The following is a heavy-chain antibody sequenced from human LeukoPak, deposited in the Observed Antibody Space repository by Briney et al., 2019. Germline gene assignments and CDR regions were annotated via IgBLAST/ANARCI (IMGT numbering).Heavy chain of an antibody. Sequence: GASLKISCKGSGYSFTSHWIGWVRQMPGKGLEWMGIIFPGDSDTRYSPSFQGQVTISADKSINTAYLQWSSLKASDTAMYYCARGGAGAATWLDYWGQGTPVTVSS. CDR1: GYSFTSHW. V-gene: IGHV5-51*01. CDR3: ARGGAGAATWLDY. CDR2: IFPGDSDT. J-gene: IGHJ4*02. D-gene: IGHD6-19*01.